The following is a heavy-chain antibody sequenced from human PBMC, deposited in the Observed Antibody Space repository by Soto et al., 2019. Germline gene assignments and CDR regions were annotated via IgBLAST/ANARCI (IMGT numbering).Heavy chain of an antibody. Sequence: QVQLVESGGGVVQPGRSLRLSCAASGFTFSSYDMHWVRQAPGKGLEWVAVISYDGSNKYYADSVKGRFTISRDNSKNTLYLQMNSLRAEDTAVYYCAREYGIGGAAFDIWGQGTMVTVSS. CDR1: GFTFSSYD. CDR3: AREYGIGGAAFDI. J-gene: IGHJ3*02. V-gene: IGHV3-30-3*01. D-gene: IGHD2-15*01. CDR2: ISYDGSNK.